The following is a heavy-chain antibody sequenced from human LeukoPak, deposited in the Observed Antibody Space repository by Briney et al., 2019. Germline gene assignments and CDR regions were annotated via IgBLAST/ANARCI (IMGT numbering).Heavy chain of an antibody. CDR1: GGSISSSSYY. D-gene: IGHD6-13*01. CDR3: ARQNSGFIAAAGRFDY. Sequence: PSETLSLTCTVSGGSISSSSYYWGWIRQPPGKGLEWIGSIYYSGSTYYNPSPKSRVTISVDTSKNQFFLKLSSVTAADTAVYYCARQNSGFIAAAGRFDYWGQGTLVTVSS. J-gene: IGHJ4*02. CDR2: IYYSGST. V-gene: IGHV4-39*01.